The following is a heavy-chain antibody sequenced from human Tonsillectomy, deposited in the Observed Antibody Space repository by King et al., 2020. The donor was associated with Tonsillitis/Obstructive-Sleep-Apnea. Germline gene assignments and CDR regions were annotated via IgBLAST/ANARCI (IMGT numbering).Heavy chain of an antibody. J-gene: IGHJ4*02. V-gene: IGHV4-34*01. CDR1: GGSFSGYY. Sequence: VQLQQWGAGLLKPSETLSLTCAVYGGSFSGYYWSWIRQPPGKGLEWIGEINHSGSTNYNPSLKSRVTISVDTSKNQFSLKLSSVTAADTAVYYCATITLVRGDTTYFDYWGQGTLVTVSS. CDR2: INHSGST. D-gene: IGHD3-10*01. CDR3: ATITLVRGDTTYFDY.